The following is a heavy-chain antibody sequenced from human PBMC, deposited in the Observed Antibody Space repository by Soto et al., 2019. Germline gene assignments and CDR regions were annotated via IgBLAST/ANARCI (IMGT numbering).Heavy chain of an antibody. CDR1: GFTFTSSA. J-gene: IGHJ6*02. D-gene: IGHD6-19*01. V-gene: IGHV1-58*01. CDR2: IVVGSGNT. CDR3: AAVPRPWLETDDKEKYYYYYGMDV. Sequence: GASVKVSCKASGFTFTSSAVQWVRQARGQRLEWIGWIVVGSGNTNYAQKFQERVTITRDMSTSTAYMELSSLRSEGTAVYYCAAVPRPWLETDDKEKYYYYYGMDVWGQGTTVTVSS.